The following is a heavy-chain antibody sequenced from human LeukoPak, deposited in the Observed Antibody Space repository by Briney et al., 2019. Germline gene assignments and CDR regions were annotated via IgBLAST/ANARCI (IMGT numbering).Heavy chain of an antibody. CDR1: GFTFSSYW. CDR3: ARDLFYFDY. Sequence: GGSLRLSCAASGFTFSSYWMSWVRQAPGKGLEWVANVKRDGSEKHCVDSVKGRFTISRDNAKNSLYLQMNSLRAEDTAVYYCARDLFYFDYWGQGTLVTVSS. CDR2: VKRDGSEK. J-gene: IGHJ4*01. V-gene: IGHV3-7*05.